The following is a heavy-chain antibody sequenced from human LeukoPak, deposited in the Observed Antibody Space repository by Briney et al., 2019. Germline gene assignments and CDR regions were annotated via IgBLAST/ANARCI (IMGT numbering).Heavy chain of an antibody. V-gene: IGHV1-2*06. CDR1: GYTFTGYH. Sequence: GASVKVSCKASGYTFTGYHIHWVRQAPGQGLEWMGRINPYSGDTNFAQKFQGRVTMTRDTSITTAYMDLSSLTPDDTAVYFCARDQGSLTRSWYTGYWGQGTQVTGSS. CDR2: INPYSGDT. CDR3: ARDQGSLTRSWYTGY. J-gene: IGHJ4*02. D-gene: IGHD6-13*01.